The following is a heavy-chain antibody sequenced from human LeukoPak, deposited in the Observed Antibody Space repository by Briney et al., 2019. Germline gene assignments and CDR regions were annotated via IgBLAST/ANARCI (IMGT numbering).Heavy chain of an antibody. J-gene: IGHJ4*02. D-gene: IGHD3-22*01. V-gene: IGHV3-20*04. CDR1: GFTFDDYG. CDR3: ARGLLRGSYYDSSGYGQSFDY. CDR2: IYWNGGST. Sequence: GGSLRLSCAASGFTFDDYGMSWVRQAPGKGLEWVSGIYWNGGSTGYADSVKGRFTISRDNAKNSLYLQMNSLRAEDTALYYCARGLLRGSYYDSSGYGQSFDYWGQGTLVTVSS.